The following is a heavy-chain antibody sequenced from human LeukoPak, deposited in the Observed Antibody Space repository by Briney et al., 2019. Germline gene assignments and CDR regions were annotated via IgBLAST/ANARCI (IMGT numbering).Heavy chain of an antibody. D-gene: IGHD3-10*01. J-gene: IGHJ6*03. CDR2: IYISGST. Sequence: PSETPSLTCTVSGGSISGYYWSWMRQPAGKGLEWIGRIYISGSTNYNPSLKSRVTMSVDTSKNQFSLKLSSVTAADTAVYYCARGYTSGNYYMDVWGKGTTVTVSS. CDR3: ARGYTSGNYYMDV. CDR1: GGSISGYY. V-gene: IGHV4-4*07.